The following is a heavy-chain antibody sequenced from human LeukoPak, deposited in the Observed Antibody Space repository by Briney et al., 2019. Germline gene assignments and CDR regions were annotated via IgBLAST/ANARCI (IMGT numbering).Heavy chain of an antibody. D-gene: IGHD1-26*01. J-gene: IGHJ5*02. CDR1: GGSISSSSYY. Sequence: SETLSLTCTVSGGSISSSSYYWGWIRQPPGKGLEWIGSIYYSGSTYYNPFLKSRVTISVDTSKNQSSLKLSSVTAADTAVYYCARRRSGSYYGNGWFDPWGQGTLVTVSS. V-gene: IGHV4-39*01. CDR3: ARRRSGSYYGNGWFDP. CDR2: IYYSGST.